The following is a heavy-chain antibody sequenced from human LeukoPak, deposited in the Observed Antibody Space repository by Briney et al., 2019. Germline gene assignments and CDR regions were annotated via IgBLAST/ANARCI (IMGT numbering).Heavy chain of an antibody. CDR1: GFTFSSYA. Sequence: GGSLRLSCAASGFTFSSYAMNWVRQAPGKGPEWVSLIKGSGDSTYYADSVRGRFTISRDNSKNTLYLQMNSLRGEDTAVYYCAKGEVVPAAIYGMDVWGQGTTVTVST. CDR2: IKGSGDST. CDR3: AKGEVVPAAIYGMDV. D-gene: IGHD2-2*02. J-gene: IGHJ6*01. V-gene: IGHV3-23*01.